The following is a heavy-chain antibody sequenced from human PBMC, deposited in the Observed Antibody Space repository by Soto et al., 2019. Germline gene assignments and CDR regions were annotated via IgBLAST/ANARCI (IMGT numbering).Heavy chain of an antibody. CDR3: AKTQPPRIAAAIPLDY. CDR1: GFTFSSYA. D-gene: IGHD6-13*01. J-gene: IGHJ4*02. CDR2: ISGSGGST. V-gene: IGHV3-23*01. Sequence: GGSLRLSCAASGFTFSSYAMSWVRQAPGKGLEWVSAISGSGGSTYYADSVKGRFTISRDNSKNTLYLQMNSLRAEDTAVYYCAKTQPPRIAAAIPLDYWGQGTLVTVSS.